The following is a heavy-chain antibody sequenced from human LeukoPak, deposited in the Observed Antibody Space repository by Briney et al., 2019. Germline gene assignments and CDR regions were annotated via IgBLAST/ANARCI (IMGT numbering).Heavy chain of an antibody. CDR3: AREGIAKYYFDY. J-gene: IGHJ4*02. V-gene: IGHV3-74*01. CDR1: GFTFSTHW. CDR2: IKGDGTST. Sequence: PGGSLRLSCTVSGFTFSTHWMRWVRQAPGKGLVWVSHIKGDGTSTNYADSVKGRFTISRDNAKNTLFLQMNSLRAEDTAVYYCAREGIAKYYFDYWGQGTLVTVSS. D-gene: IGHD6-13*01.